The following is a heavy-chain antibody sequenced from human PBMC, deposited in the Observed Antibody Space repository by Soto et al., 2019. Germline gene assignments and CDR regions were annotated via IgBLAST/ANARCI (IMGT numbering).Heavy chain of an antibody. D-gene: IGHD3-3*01. Sequence: SETLSLTCTVSGGSISDHYLSWTRQPPGKGLEWIGYIYSSETTYYNPSLKSRVTMSVDTSKIQFSLNLSSVTAADTAVYYCARQASYDFWDGRFYYNYYMDVWGKGTPVTVSS. CDR1: GGSISDHY. J-gene: IGHJ6*03. CDR2: IYSSETT. V-gene: IGHV4-59*08. CDR3: ARQASYDFWDGRFYYNYYMDV.